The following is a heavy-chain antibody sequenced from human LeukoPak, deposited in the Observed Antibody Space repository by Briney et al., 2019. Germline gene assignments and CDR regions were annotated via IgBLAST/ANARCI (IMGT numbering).Heavy chain of an antibody. Sequence: GGSLRLSCAASGFTFSDYYMSWIRQAPGKGLEGVSYISSSGSTIYYADSVKGRFTISRDNAKNSLYLQMNSLRAEDTAVYYCARVRKKVTATPIDYWGQGTLVTVSS. D-gene: IGHD2-21*02. CDR3: ARVRKKVTATPIDY. CDR1: GFTFSDYY. J-gene: IGHJ4*02. V-gene: IGHV3-11*01. CDR2: ISSSGSTI.